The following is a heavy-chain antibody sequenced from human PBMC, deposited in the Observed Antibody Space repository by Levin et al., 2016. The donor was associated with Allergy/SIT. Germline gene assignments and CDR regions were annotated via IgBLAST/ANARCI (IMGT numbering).Heavy chain of an antibody. CDR2: TYYRSKWYN. J-gene: IGHJ5*02. D-gene: IGHD5-24*01. CDR3: AREGWDQPRDGWFDP. Sequence: WIRQSLSRGLEWLGRTYYRSKWYNDYAVSVKSRITINPDTSKNQFSLQLNSVTPEDTAVYYCAREGWDQPRDGWFDPWGQGTLVTVSS. V-gene: IGHV6-1*01.